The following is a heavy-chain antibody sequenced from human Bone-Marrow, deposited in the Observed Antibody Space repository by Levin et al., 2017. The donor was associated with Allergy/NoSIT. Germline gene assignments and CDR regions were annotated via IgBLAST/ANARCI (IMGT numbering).Heavy chain of an antibody. D-gene: IGHD3-10*01. Sequence: SVKVSCKASGGTFSSYAINWVRQAPGQGLEWMGGIIPIFDTAIYAQKFEGRVTITADESTTTAYMELSSLRTEDTAMYYCARDGDYYGSGTIPFDSWGQGTLVTVSS. CDR3: ARDGDYYGSGTIPFDS. CDR1: GGTFSSYA. J-gene: IGHJ4*02. V-gene: IGHV1-69*13. CDR2: IIPIFDTA.